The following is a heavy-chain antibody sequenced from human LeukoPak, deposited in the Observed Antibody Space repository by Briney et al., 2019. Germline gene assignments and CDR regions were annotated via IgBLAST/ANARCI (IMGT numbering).Heavy chain of an antibody. CDR2: ISSSSSYI. CDR1: GFTFSSYS. J-gene: IGHJ4*02. V-gene: IGHV3-21*01. Sequence: GGSLRLSCAASGFTFSSYSINWVRQAPGKGLEWVSAISSSSSYIYYADSVKGRFTISRDNAKNSLYLQMNSLRAEDTAVYYCARDSYYDILTGYLRYFDYWGQGTLVTVSS. D-gene: IGHD3-9*01. CDR3: ARDSYYDILTGYLRYFDY.